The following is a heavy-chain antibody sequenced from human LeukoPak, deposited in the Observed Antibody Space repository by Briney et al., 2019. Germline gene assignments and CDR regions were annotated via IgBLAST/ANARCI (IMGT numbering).Heavy chain of an antibody. CDR3: AKDLYLDSSGYYSLFDY. D-gene: IGHD3-22*01. CDR2: ISYDGSNK. V-gene: IGHV3-30*18. Sequence: GGSLRLSCAASGFTFSSYGMHWVRQAPGKGLEWVAVISYDGSNKYYADSVKGRFTIPRDNSKNTLYLQMNSLRAEDTAVYYCAKDLYLDSSGYYSLFDYWGQGTLVTVSS. J-gene: IGHJ4*02. CDR1: GFTFSSYG.